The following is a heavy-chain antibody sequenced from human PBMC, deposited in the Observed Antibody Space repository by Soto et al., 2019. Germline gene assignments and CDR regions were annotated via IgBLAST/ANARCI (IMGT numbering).Heavy chain of an antibody. CDR1: GFSLSTSGMC. CDR2: IDWDDDK. V-gene: IGHV2-70*11. CDR3: ARISRYFDWLYHDY. D-gene: IGHD3-9*01. Sequence: SGPKLVNPTQTLTLTCTFSGFSLSTSGMCVSWIRQPPGKALEWLARIDWDDDKYYSTSLKTRLTISKDTSKNQVVLTMTNMDPVDTATYYCARISRYFDWLYHDYWGQGTLVTVSS. J-gene: IGHJ4*02.